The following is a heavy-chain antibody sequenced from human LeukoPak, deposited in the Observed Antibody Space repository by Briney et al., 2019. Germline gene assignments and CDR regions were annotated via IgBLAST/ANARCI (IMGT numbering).Heavy chain of an antibody. CDR1: GYTFTSYG. Sequence: GASVKVSCKASGYTFTSYGLSWVRQAPGQGLEWMGWISAYNGNTNYAQKLQGRVTMNTVTSTSTAYMELRILRSDDTAVYYCARVGSSSWPDFDCGGQGTLVTVSS. CDR2: ISAYNGNT. V-gene: IGHV1-18*04. CDR3: ARVGSSSWPDFDC. D-gene: IGHD6-13*01. J-gene: IGHJ4*02.